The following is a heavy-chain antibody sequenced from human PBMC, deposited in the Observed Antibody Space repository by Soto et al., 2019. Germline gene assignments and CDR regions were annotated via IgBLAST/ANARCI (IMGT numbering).Heavy chain of an antibody. CDR2: ISGSGGST. Sequence: GGSLRLSCAASGFTFSSYAMSWVRQAPGKGLEWVSAISGSGGSTYYADSVKGRFTISRDNSKNTLYLQMNSLRAEDTAVYYCAKALNGYCSGGSCYSLPDAFDIWGQGTMVTVSS. CDR3: AKALNGYCSGGSCYSLPDAFDI. V-gene: IGHV3-23*01. CDR1: GFTFSSYA. D-gene: IGHD2-15*01. J-gene: IGHJ3*02.